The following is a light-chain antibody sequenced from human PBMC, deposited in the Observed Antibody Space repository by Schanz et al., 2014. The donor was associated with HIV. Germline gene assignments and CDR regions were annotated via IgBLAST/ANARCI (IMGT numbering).Light chain of an antibody. V-gene: IGKV1-5*03. CDR2: EAS. CDR1: QSISPW. CDR3: QQSYSTPHT. J-gene: IGKJ2*01. Sequence: DVQMTQSPSTLSASVGDRVTITCRATQSISPWLAWYQQKPGKAPKLLINEASSLQSGVPSRFSGSGSGTEFTLTISGLQPDDFATYYCQQSYSTPHTFGQGTKLEIK.